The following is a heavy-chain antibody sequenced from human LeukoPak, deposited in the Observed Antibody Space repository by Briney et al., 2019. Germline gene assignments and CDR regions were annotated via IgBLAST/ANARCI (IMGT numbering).Heavy chain of an antibody. CDR1: GGSFSGYY. CDR3: ARGLYYYGMDV. J-gene: IGHJ6*02. CDR2: INHSGST. Sequence: PSETLCLTCAVYGGSFSGYYWSWIRQPPGKGLEWIGEINHSGSTNYNPSLKSRVTISVDTSKNQFSLKLSSVTAADTAVYYCARGLYYYGMDVWGQGTTVTVSS. V-gene: IGHV4-34*01.